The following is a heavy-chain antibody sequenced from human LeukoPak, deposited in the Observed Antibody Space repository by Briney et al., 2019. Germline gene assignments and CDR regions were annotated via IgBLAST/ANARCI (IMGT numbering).Heavy chain of an antibody. V-gene: IGHV3-23*01. J-gene: IGHJ5*02. CDR2: ISGSGGST. Sequence: GGSLRLSCAASGFTFSSYAMSWVRQAPGKGLEWVSAISGSGGSTYYADSVKGRFTISRDNSKNTLYLQMNSLRAEDTAVYYCAKGYSYGFMYNRFDPWGQGTLVTVSS. CDR3: AKGYSYGFMYNRFDP. D-gene: IGHD5-18*01. CDR1: GFTFSSYA.